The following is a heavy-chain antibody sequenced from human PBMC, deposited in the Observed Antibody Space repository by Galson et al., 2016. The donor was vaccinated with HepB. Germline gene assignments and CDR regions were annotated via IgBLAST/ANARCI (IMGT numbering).Heavy chain of an antibody. Sequence: SLRLSCAASGLIFRSYSMNWVRQAPGKGLEWVSYISSTSSTIFYADSVNGRFTISRDIAKNSLYLQMNSLRDEDTAVYYCARDQGTYCSGGNCYGSGALDIWGQGTLVTVSS. CDR1: GLIFRSYS. J-gene: IGHJ4*02. V-gene: IGHV3-48*02. D-gene: IGHD2-15*01. CDR3: ARDQGTYCSGGNCYGSGALDI. CDR2: ISSTSSTI.